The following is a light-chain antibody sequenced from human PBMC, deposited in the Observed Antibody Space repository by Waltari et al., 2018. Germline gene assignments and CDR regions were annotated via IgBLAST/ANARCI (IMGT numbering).Light chain of an antibody. J-gene: IGLJ2*01. CDR1: SSDVGDYNY. V-gene: IGLV2-23*02. CDR2: DVS. Sequence: QSALTQPASVSGSPGQSITISCTGTSSDVGDYNYVSWYQQHPGKAPKLMIYDVSKRPSVFSNRFSGSKSGNTASLTISGLQAEDEGDYYCCAYAGSSTFGFGGGTKLTVL. CDR3: CAYAGSSTFG.